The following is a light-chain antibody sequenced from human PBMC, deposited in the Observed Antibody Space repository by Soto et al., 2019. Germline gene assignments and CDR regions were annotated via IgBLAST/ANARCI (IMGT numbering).Light chain of an antibody. CDR1: RNFLYTSNNKNY. V-gene: IGKV4-1*01. CDR3: QQYYSATWT. J-gene: IGKJ1*01. CDR2: WAS. Sequence: DIVMTQSPDFLTLSLGETATINCKSSRNFLYTSNNKNYLAWYQQKKGQPPKXLIYWASTRESGVPERLSGSGSGTDFTITISSLQAEDVAVYYCQQYYSATWTFGHGTKVDIK.